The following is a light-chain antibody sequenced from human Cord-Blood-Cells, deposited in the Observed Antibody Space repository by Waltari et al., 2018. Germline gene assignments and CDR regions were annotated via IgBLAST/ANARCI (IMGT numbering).Light chain of an antibody. Sequence: QSALTQPASVSGSPGQSITISCPGTSSAVGGYNYVSWYQQHPGKAPKLMIYDVSNRPSGVSNRSSGSKSGNTASLTISGLQAEDEADYYCSSYTSSSTLVFGTGTKVTVL. V-gene: IGLV2-14*03. CDR2: DVS. J-gene: IGLJ1*01. CDR3: SSYTSSSTLV. CDR1: SSAVGGYNY.